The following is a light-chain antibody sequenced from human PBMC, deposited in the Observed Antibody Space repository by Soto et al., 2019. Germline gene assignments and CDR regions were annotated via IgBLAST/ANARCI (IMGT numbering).Light chain of an antibody. V-gene: IGLV2-14*03. J-gene: IGLJ2*01. CDR2: AVT. Sequence: QSALTQPASVSGSPGQSITISCTGTSSDIGSYNYVSWYQHNPGKAPKLIIYAVTARPSGVSGRFSASKSGNTASLTISGLQADDEADYYCSSYTNSATLLFGGGTKLTVL. CDR1: SSDIGSYNY. CDR3: SSYTNSATLL.